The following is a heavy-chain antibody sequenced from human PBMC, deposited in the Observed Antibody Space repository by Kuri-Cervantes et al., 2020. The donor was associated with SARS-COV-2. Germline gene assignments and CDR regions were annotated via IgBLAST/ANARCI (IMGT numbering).Heavy chain of an antibody. Sequence: GESLKISCKGSGYSFTSYWIGWVRQMPGKGLEWMGIIYPGDSDTRYSPYFQGQVTISADKSISTAYLQWSSLKASDTAMYYCARSAAPPALYYGMDVWGQGTTVTVSS. J-gene: IGHJ6*02. V-gene: IGHV5-51*01. CDR2: IYPGDSDT. CDR3: ARSAAPPALYYGMDV. D-gene: IGHD2-15*01. CDR1: GYSFTSYW.